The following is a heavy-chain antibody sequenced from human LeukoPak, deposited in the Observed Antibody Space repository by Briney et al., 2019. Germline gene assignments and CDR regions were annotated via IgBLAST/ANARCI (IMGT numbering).Heavy chain of an antibody. D-gene: IGHD4-11*01. Sequence: GGSLRLSCAASGFTFSSYQMSWVRQAPGKGLERVANIKEDGNERYYLDSVKGRFTISRDNAKNSLYLQMNSLRAEDTAVNYCARGGETKLTYWGQGTLVTVSS. CDR2: IKEDGNER. J-gene: IGHJ4*02. CDR3: ARGGETKLTY. CDR1: GFTFSSYQ. V-gene: IGHV3-7*01.